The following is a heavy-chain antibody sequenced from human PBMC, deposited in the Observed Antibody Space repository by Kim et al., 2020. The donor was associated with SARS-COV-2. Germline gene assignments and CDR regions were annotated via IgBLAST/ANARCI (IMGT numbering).Heavy chain of an antibody. Sequence: SETLSLTCAVYGGSFSGYYWSWIRQPPGKGLEWIGEINHSGSTNYNPSLKSRVTISVDTSKNQFSLKLSSVTAADTAVYYCARTARFLEWLFPLHFDYWG. J-gene: IGHJ4*01. D-gene: IGHD3-3*01. CDR3: ARTARFLEWLFPLHFDY. CDR2: INHSGST. CDR1: GGSFSGYY. V-gene: IGHV4-34*01.